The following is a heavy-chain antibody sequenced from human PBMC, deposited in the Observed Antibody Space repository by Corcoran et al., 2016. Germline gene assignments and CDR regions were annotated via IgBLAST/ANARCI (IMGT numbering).Heavy chain of an antibody. Sequence: EVQLVQSGAEVKKPGESLKISCKGSGYSFTSYWIGWVRQMPGKGLECMGIIYPGDSDTRYSPSFQGQVTMSADKSISTAYLQWSSLKASDSARYYRARSASRGNYPMLDDWGQGTLVTVAS. CDR2: IYPGDSDT. V-gene: IGHV5-51*01. D-gene: IGHD1-26*01. CDR1: GYSFTSYW. J-gene: IGHJ4*02. CDR3: ARSASRGNYPMLDD.